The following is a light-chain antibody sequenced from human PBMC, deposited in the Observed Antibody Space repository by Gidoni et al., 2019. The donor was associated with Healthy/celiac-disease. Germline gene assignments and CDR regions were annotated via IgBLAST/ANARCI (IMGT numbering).Light chain of an antibody. J-gene: IGKJ4*01. Sequence: SLLIQCPSSVSASVGDTVTITCRASQGISSALAWYQQKPGEAHKLLIYDASRLESGVPSRFSGSGSGTDFTLTISSLQPEDFATYYCQQYNSYLLTFGEGTKVEIK. CDR1: QGISSA. V-gene: IGKV1-13*02. CDR2: DAS. CDR3: QQYNSYLLT.